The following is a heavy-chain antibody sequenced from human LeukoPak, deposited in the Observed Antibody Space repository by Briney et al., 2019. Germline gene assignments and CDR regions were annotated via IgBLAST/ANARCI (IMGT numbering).Heavy chain of an antibody. Sequence: PGGSLRLSCAASEFTFDSYAMNWVRQAPGKGLEWVSAISGSGANTYYANSVKGRFTISRDNSKSTLFLQMDSLRAEDTAIYYGANTTVSSGWPELFCFWGQGTLVTVSS. CDR1: EFTFDSYA. CDR3: ANTTVSSGWPELFCF. D-gene: IGHD6-19*01. CDR2: ISGSGANT. J-gene: IGHJ4*02. V-gene: IGHV3-23*01.